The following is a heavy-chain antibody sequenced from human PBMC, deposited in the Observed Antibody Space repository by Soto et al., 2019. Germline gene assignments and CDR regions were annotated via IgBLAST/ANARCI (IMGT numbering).Heavy chain of an antibody. J-gene: IGHJ4*02. D-gene: IGHD5-18*01. CDR2: IGAYNGNT. CDR1: GYTFTSYG. Sequence: ASVKVSCKASGYTFTSYGISWVRQAPGQGLEWMGWIGAYNGNTNYAQKLQGRVTMTTDTSTSTAYMELRSLRSDDTAVYYCARDLFGPRATWIQLWLPSYWGQGTLVTAPQ. CDR3: ARDLFGPRATWIQLWLPSY. V-gene: IGHV1-18*01.